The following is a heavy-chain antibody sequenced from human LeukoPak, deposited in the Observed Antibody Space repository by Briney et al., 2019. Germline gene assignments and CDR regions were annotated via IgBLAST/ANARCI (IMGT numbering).Heavy chain of an antibody. J-gene: IGHJ6*02. CDR2: ISYDGSNK. V-gene: IGHV3-30*04. D-gene: IGHD6-19*01. CDR3: ARGRSEQWLAPNYYYGMDV. CDR1: GFTFSSYA. Sequence: GGSLRLSCAASGFTFSSYAMHWVRQAPGKGLEWVAVISYDGSNKYYADSVKGRFTISRDNSKNTLYLQMNSLRAEDTAVYYCARGRSEQWLAPNYYYGMDVWGQGTTVTVSS.